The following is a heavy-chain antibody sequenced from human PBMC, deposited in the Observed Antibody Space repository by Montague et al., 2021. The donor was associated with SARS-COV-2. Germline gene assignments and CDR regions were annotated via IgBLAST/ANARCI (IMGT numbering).Heavy chain of an antibody. D-gene: IGHD6-13*01. CDR1: GGSFSGYY. J-gene: IGHJ4*02. Sequence: SETLSLTCAVYGGSFSGYYWTWIRQPPGKGLEWIGEINHSGSTYYNPSLKSRVTISVDTSKNQFSLKLSSVTAADTAVYYCARAFIAAAGTTSFDYWGQGTLVTVSS. V-gene: IGHV4-34*01. CDR3: ARAFIAAAGTTSFDY. CDR2: INHSGST.